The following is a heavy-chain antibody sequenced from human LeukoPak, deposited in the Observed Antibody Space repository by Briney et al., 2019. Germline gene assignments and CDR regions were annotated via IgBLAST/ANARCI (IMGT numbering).Heavy chain of an antibody. V-gene: IGHV3-30-3*01. CDR1: GFTFSSYT. J-gene: IGHJ4*02. CDR3: ARDPSATRYFEY. Sequence: PGRSLRLSCAGSGFTFSSYTVHWVRQAPGKGLEWVALISYDGSNKYYADSVKGRFTISRDNSKNTLYLEVNSLRGEDTAVYYCARDPSATRYFEYWGQGTLVTVSS. CDR2: ISYDGSNK.